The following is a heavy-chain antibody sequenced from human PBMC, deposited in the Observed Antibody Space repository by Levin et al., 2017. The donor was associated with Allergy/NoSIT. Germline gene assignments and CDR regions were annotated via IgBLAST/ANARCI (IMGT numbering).Heavy chain of an antibody. CDR2: ISGSGGST. D-gene: IGHD1-26*01. Sequence: SGESLKISCAASGFTFSSYAMSWVRQAPGKGLEWVSAISGSGGSTYYADSVKGRFTISRDNSKNTLYLQMNSLRAEDTAVYYCAKVRKVGRDYFDYWGQGTLVTVSS. V-gene: IGHV3-23*01. CDR1: GFTFSSYA. J-gene: IGHJ4*02. CDR3: AKVRKVGRDYFDY.